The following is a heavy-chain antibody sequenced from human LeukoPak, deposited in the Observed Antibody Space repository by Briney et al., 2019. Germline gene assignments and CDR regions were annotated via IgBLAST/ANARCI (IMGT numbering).Heavy chain of an antibody. CDR2: ISWNSGSI. CDR1: GFTFDDYA. V-gene: IGHV3-9*01. Sequence: PGGSLRLSCAASGFTFDDYAMHWVRQAPGKGLEWVSGISWNSGSIGYADSVKGRFTISRDNAKNPLYLQMNSLRAEDTALYYCAILGPVVVVPAAIGFWGQGTTVTVSS. D-gene: IGHD2-2*02. CDR3: AILGPVVVVPAAIGF. J-gene: IGHJ6*02.